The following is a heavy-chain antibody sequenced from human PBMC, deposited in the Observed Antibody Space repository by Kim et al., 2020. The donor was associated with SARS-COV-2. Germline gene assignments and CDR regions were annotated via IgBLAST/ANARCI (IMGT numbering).Heavy chain of an antibody. CDR3: ARDRYSSSWYEAFHPHYYFDY. D-gene: IGHD6-13*01. Sequence: GGSLRLSCAASGFTFSSYSMNWVRQAPGKGLEWVSSISSSSSYIYYADSVKGRFTISRDNAKNSLYLQMNSLRAEDTAVYYCARDRYSSSWYEAFHPHYYFDYWGQGTLVTVSS. J-gene: IGHJ4*02. CDR2: ISSSSSYI. CDR1: GFTFSSYS. V-gene: IGHV3-21*01.